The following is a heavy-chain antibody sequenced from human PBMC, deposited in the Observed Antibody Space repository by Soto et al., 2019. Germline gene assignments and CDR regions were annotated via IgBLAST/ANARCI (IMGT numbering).Heavy chain of an antibody. Sequence: GGSLRLSCAASGFTFSSYSMSWVRQAAGKGLEWVSYTSSSSSTIYYADSVKGGVTISRDNAKNSLYQQMNSLRDEDTAVYYCASGQRLSVGPGAFDIWGQGTMVTVSS. J-gene: IGHJ3*02. D-gene: IGHD3-16*02. CDR2: TSSSSSTI. CDR3: ASGQRLSVGPGAFDI. V-gene: IGHV3-48*02. CDR1: GFTFSSYS.